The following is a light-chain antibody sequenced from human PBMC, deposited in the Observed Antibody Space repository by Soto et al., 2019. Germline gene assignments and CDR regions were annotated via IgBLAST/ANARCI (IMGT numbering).Light chain of an antibody. Sequence: QSVLTQPPSASGSPGQSVTISCTGISSDIGTYKYVSWYQHHPGKAPKLMIYEVSKRPSGVPDRFSGSKSGNTASLTVSGLLTEDEADYYCSSYAGRNNVVFGGGTKLTVL. V-gene: IGLV2-8*01. CDR3: SSYAGRNNVV. J-gene: IGLJ2*01. CDR1: SSDIGTYKY. CDR2: EVS.